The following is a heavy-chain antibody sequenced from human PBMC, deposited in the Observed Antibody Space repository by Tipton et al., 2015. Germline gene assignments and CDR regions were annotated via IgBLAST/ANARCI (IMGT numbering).Heavy chain of an antibody. J-gene: IGHJ6*02. CDR1: GGSVSSGSYY. Sequence: TLSLTCTVSGGSVSSGSYYWSWIRQPPGKGLERIGYISFSDTTHYNPSLKSRITISVDTSKTQFSLKMSSVTAADTAVYYCARGHYVSRMDVWGQGTTVIVSS. CDR2: ISFSDTT. CDR3: ARGHYVSRMDV. V-gene: IGHV4-61*01. D-gene: IGHD3-10*01.